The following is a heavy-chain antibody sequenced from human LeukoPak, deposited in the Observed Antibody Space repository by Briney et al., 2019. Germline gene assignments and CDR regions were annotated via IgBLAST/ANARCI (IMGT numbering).Heavy chain of an antibody. Sequence: EASVKVSCKASGGTFSSYAISWVRQAPGQGLEWMGRIIPILGITNYAQKFQGRVTITADKSTSTAYMELSSLRSGDTAVYYCARAGGGSYYDYYFDYWGQGTLVTVSS. CDR1: GGTFSSYA. D-gene: IGHD1-26*01. CDR3: ARAGGGSYYDYYFDY. J-gene: IGHJ4*02. CDR2: IIPILGIT. V-gene: IGHV1-69*04.